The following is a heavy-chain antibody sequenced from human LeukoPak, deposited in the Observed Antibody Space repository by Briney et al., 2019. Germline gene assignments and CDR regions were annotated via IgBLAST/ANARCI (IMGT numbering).Heavy chain of an antibody. D-gene: IGHD6-19*01. J-gene: IGHJ3*01. CDR3: AKGTGSGWYDPFDF. CDR2: ISGSGDST. V-gene: IGHV3-23*01. Sequence: GGSLRLSCAASGFTFSSYAMSWVRQAPGKGVEGVSRISGSGDSTYYADSVNGRFTISRDNSKNTLYLHMNSLRADHTAVYYCAKGTGSGWYDPFDFWGQGTMVTISS. CDR1: GFTFSSYA.